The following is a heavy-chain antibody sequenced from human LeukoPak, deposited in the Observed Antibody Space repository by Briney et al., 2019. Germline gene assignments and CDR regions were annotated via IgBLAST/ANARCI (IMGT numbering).Heavy chain of an antibody. J-gene: IGHJ5*02. Sequence: PSETLSLTCTVSGGSISSSSYYWGWIRQPPGKGLEWIGYIYYSGSTNYNPSLKSRVTISVDTSKNQFSLKLSSVTAADTAVYYCARDLGLRGYSYGYEVSWFDPWGQGTLVTVSS. D-gene: IGHD5-18*01. CDR3: ARDLGLRGYSYGYEVSWFDP. CDR2: IYYSGST. CDR1: GGSISSSSYY. V-gene: IGHV4-61*01.